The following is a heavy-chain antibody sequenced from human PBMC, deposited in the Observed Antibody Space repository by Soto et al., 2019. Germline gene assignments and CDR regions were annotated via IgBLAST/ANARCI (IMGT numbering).Heavy chain of an antibody. CDR1: GYTFTSYY. Sequence: QVQLVQSGAEVKKPGASVKVSCKASGYTFTSYYMHWVRQAPGQGLEWMGIINPSGGSTSYAQKFKRRGAVTRDKSTRAVHMELTGLRSADTAVYYCARDAAVEMATANFDYWVEGTMVTVSS. J-gene: IGHJ4*02. V-gene: IGHV1-46*01. CDR2: INPSGGST. D-gene: IGHD5-18*01. CDR3: ARDAAVEMATANFDY.